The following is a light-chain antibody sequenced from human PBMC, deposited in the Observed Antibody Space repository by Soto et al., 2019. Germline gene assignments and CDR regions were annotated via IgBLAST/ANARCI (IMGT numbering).Light chain of an antibody. CDR3: QQYGSSGT. CDR1: QSVFSS. V-gene: IGKV3-20*01. CDR2: GAA. J-gene: IGKJ1*01. Sequence: ETVMTQSPATLSVSPGERATLSCRASQSVFSSLAWYQHKPGQAPRLLIYGAATRATGIPDRFSGSGSGTDFTLTISRLEPEDFAVYYCQQYGSSGTFGQGTKVDIK.